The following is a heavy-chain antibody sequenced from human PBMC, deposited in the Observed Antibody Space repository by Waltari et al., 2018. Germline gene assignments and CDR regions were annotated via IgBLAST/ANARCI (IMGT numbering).Heavy chain of an antibody. CDR1: GFTFSSYS. J-gene: IGHJ4*02. V-gene: IGHV3-48*02. CDR3: ARESLDYDFWSGYHYYFDY. CDR2: ISSSSSTI. Sequence: EVQLVESGGGLVQPGGSLRLSCAASGFTFSSYSMNWVRTAPGKGLEWVSYISSSSSTIYYADSVKGRFTISRDNAKNSLYLQMNSLRDEDTAVYYCARESLDYDFWSGYHYYFDYWGQGTLVTVSS. D-gene: IGHD3-3*01.